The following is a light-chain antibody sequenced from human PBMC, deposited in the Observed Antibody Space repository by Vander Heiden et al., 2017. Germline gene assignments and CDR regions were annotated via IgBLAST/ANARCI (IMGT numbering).Light chain of an antibody. J-gene: IGKJ4*01. CDR2: DAS. Sequence: EIVLTQSTVTLSLSPGESATLPRRASQSDTSYLARDQQKTGQTPSLRIYDASDRATGIPARFSGSGSWTDFTLTISSLEPEDFGVYYCQHRSNWPLTFGAGTTVEIK. CDR3: QHRSNWPLT. V-gene: IGKV3-11*01. CDR1: QSDTSY.